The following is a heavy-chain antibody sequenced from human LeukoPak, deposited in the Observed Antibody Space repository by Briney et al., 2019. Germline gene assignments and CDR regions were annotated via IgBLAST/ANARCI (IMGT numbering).Heavy chain of an antibody. J-gene: IGHJ4*02. D-gene: IGHD3-16*02. Sequence: GASVKVSCKASGGTFSSYAISWVRQAPGQGLEWMGWINTNTGNPTYAQGFTGRFVFSLDTSVSTAYLQISSLKAEDTAVYYCARGGLYVWGSYRYTHFDYWGQGTLVTVSS. CDR2: INTNTGNP. CDR3: ARGGLYVWGSYRYTHFDY. CDR1: GGTFSSYA. V-gene: IGHV7-4-1*02.